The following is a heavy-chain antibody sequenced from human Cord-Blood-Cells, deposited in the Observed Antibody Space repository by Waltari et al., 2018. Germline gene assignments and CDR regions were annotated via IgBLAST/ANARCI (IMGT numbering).Heavy chain of an antibody. CDR1: GFIVSSTP. D-gene: IGHD3-3*01. Sequence: EVQLVESGGDLIQPGGSLRLSCEASGFIVSSTPMSCVRQAPGKGLGWVSFIYSGGSTYYADSGKGRFTISRDNSKNTLYLQMNSLRAEDTAVYYCARGYYDFWSGYYDYWGQGTLVTVSS. CDR3: ARGYYDFWSGYYDY. J-gene: IGHJ4*02. V-gene: IGHV3-53*01. CDR2: IYSGGST.